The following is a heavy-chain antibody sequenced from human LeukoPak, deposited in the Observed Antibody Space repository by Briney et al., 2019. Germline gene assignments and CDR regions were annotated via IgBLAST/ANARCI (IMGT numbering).Heavy chain of an antibody. J-gene: IGHJ4*02. CDR2: INHSGST. CDR1: GGSFSGYY. Sequence: PSETLSLTCAVYGGSFSGYYWSWIRQPPGKGLEWIGEINHSGSTNYNPSLKSRVTISVDTSKNQFSLKLSSVTAADTAVYYCARAQCPTSWYIDYWGQGTLVTVSS. D-gene: IGHD2-15*01. CDR3: ARAQCPTSWYIDY. V-gene: IGHV4-34*01.